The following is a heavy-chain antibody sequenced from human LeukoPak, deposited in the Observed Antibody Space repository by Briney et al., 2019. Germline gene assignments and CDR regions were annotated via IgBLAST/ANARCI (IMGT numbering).Heavy chain of an antibody. Sequence: GASVKVSCKTSGYTFSSHPINWARQAPGQGLEWMGWIDTNTGKPMYAQGFTGRLVISLDTPVSTAYLQINTLRIEDTAVYYCGRGPGGFDPWGQGTLVTVSS. CDR2: IDTNTGKP. D-gene: IGHD3-10*01. J-gene: IGHJ5*02. V-gene: IGHV7-4-1*02. CDR3: GRGPGGFDP. CDR1: GYTFSSHP.